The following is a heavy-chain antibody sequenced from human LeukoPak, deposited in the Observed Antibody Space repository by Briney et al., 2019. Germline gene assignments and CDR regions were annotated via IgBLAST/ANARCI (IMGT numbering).Heavy chain of an antibody. D-gene: IGHD3-10*01. CDR3: AKTPYGSGSYYSDY. CDR1: GFTFSTHA. J-gene: IGHJ4*02. Sequence: GGSLRLSCADSGFTFSTHAMSWVRQAPGKGLEWVSAVSGSGGSTYYADSVKGRFTISRDNSKNTLYLQMNSLRAEDTAVYYCAKTPYGSGSYYSDYWGQGTLVTVSS. V-gene: IGHV3-23*01. CDR2: VSGSGGST.